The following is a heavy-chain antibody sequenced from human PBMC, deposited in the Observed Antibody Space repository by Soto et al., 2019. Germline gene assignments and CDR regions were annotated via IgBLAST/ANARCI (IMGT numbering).Heavy chain of an antibody. Sequence: ASVKVSCKASGFTFFTSAVQWVRQARGQRLEWIGWIVVGSGNTNYAQKFQERVTITRDMSTNTAYMELSSLRSEDTAVYYCAADPYCGGDCYFDYWGQGIMVTISS. CDR1: GFTFFTSA. V-gene: IGHV1-58*01. D-gene: IGHD2-21*02. CDR3: AADPYCGGDCYFDY. CDR2: IVVGSGNT. J-gene: IGHJ4*02.